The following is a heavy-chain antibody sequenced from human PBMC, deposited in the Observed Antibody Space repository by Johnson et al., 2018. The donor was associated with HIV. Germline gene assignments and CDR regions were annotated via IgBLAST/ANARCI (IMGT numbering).Heavy chain of an antibody. Sequence: VQLVESGGGVARPGGSLRLSCAASGFTFDDYDMNWVRQAPGKGLEWVSGINWNGDNTGYGDSVKGRFTIFRDNAKNSLYLQMNSRRGEDTAVYYCARGRSSSSTAAFDIWGQGTMVTVSS. CDR1: GFTFDDYD. CDR2: INWNGDNT. CDR3: ARGRSSSSTAAFDI. D-gene: IGHD6-6*01. V-gene: IGHV3-20*04. J-gene: IGHJ3*02.